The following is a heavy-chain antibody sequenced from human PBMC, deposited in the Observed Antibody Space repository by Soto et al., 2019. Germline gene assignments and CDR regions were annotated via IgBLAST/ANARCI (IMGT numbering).Heavy chain of an antibody. CDR3: ARAGRAVAGRYL. J-gene: IGHJ4*02. V-gene: IGHV4-34*01. CDR1: GGSFSGYY. Sequence: QVQLQQWGAGLLKPSETLSLTCAVYGGSFSGYYWSWIRQPPGKGLEWIGEINHSGSTNYNPSLKSRVTLSVDTSKNQFSLKLSSVTAADTAVYYCARAGRAVAGRYLWGQGTLVTVSS. CDR2: INHSGST. D-gene: IGHD6-19*01.